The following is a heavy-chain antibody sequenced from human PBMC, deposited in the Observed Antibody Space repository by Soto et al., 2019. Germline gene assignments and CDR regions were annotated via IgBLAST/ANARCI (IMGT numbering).Heavy chain of an antibody. CDR3: ARRMRPNTYYDFWSGYYLSSPVHYYFDY. V-gene: IGHV4-39*01. CDR1: GGSISSSSYY. D-gene: IGHD3-3*01. J-gene: IGHJ4*02. CDR2: IYYSGST. Sequence: SETLSLTCTVSGGSISSSSYYWGWIRQPPGKGLEWIGSIYYSGSTYYNPSLKSRVTISVDTSKNQFSLKLRSVTAAETAVYYCARRMRPNTYYDFWSGYYLSSPVHYYFDYWGQGTLVTVSS.